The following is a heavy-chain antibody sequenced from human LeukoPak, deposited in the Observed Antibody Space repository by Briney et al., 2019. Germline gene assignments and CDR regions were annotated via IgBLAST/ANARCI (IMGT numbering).Heavy chain of an antibody. CDR3: AKGGRAHFDY. CDR2: LNWDSRSM. Sequence: GGSLRLSCAASGVNFDDYAMHWVRQSPGTGLEWVAGLNWDSRSMAYADSVKGRFTISRDNSKNTLYLQMNSLRAEDTAVYYCAKGGRAHFDYWGQGTLVSVSS. V-gene: IGHV3-9*01. J-gene: IGHJ4*02. CDR1: GVNFDDYA. D-gene: IGHD3-16*01.